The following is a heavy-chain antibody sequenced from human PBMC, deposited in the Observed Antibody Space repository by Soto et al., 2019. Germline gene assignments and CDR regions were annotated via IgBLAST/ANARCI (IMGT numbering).Heavy chain of an antibody. V-gene: IGHV4-31*03. CDR1: GGSISSGGYY. CDR2: IYYIGST. CDR3: ARSVFP. Sequence: QVQLQESGPGLVKPSQTLSLTCTVSGGSISSGGYYWNWIRQHPGKGLEWIGYIYYIGSTYYNPSLNSRVTISLATSKNQFHLKLSAVTAADTAVYYCARSVFPGGQGNLVTVSS. J-gene: IGHJ5*02.